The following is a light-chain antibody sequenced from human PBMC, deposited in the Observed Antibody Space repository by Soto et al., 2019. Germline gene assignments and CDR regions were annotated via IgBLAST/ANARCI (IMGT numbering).Light chain of an antibody. V-gene: IGKV1-5*03. CDR1: QSIYTW. CDR2: KAS. CDR3: QQYDSYWT. Sequence: DIQMTQSPSTLSASVGDTVTITCRANQSIYTWLAWYQQKPGKVPRLLISKASSLQSGVPSRFSGTGSGTEFTLTISSLQPDDFATYYCQQYDSYWTFGQGTKVEIK. J-gene: IGKJ1*01.